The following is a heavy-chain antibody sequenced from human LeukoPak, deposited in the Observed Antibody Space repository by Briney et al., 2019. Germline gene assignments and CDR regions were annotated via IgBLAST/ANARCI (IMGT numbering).Heavy chain of an antibody. CDR3: ARLSRQQRYYYYYMGV. Sequence: SETLSLTCAVYGGSFSGYYWSWIRQPPGKGLEWIGEINHSGSTNYNPSLKSRVTISVDTSKNQFSLKLSSVTAADTAVYYCARLSRQQRYYYYYMGVWGKGTTVTISS. J-gene: IGHJ6*03. V-gene: IGHV4-34*01. CDR2: INHSGST. D-gene: IGHD6-13*01. CDR1: GGSFSGYY.